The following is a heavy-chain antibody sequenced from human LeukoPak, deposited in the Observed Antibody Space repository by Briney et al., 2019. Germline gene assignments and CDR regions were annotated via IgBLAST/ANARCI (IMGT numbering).Heavy chain of an antibody. J-gene: IGHJ4*02. Sequence: GASVKVSCKASGYTFTSYAMHWVRQAPGQRLEWMGWINAGNGNTKYSQKFQGRVTITRDTSASTAYMELSSLRPEDTAVYYCARDRGAAGPRWYFDYWGQGTLVTVSS. D-gene: IGHD6-13*01. V-gene: IGHV1-3*01. CDR3: ARDRGAAGPRWYFDY. CDR2: INAGNGNT. CDR1: GYTFTSYA.